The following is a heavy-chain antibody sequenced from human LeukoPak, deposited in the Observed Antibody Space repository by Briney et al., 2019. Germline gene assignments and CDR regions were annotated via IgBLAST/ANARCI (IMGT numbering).Heavy chain of an antibody. D-gene: IGHD5-18*01. CDR3: ARGYSYGYGPLDY. CDR2: IIPIFGTA. Sequence: GASVKVSCKASGGTFSSYAISWVRQAPGQGLEWMGGIIPIFGTANYAQKFQGRVTITADESTSTAYMELSSLRSEDTAVYYCARGYSYGYGPLDYWGQGALVTVSS. J-gene: IGHJ4*02. V-gene: IGHV1-69*13. CDR1: GGTFSSYA.